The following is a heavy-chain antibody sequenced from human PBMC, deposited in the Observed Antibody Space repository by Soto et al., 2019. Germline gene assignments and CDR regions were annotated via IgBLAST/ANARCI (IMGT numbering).Heavy chain of an antibody. CDR1: GYSFTSYW. V-gene: IGHV5-10-1*01. CDR2: IDPSDSYT. D-gene: IGHD3-10*01. Sequence: GESLKISCKGSGYSFTSYWISWVRQMPGKGLEWMGRIDPSDSYTNYSPSFQGHVTISADKSISTAYLQWSSLKASDTAMYYCAALAGKGSSYYYYYGMDVWGQGTTVTVSS. CDR3: AALAGKGSSYYYYYGMDV. J-gene: IGHJ6*02.